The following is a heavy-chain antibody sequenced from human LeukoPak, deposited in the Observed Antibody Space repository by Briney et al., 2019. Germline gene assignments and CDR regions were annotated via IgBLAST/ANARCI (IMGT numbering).Heavy chain of an antibody. CDR2: INPNSGGT. CDR1: GYTFTGCY. Sequence: ASVKVSCKASGYTFTGCYMHWVRQAPGQGLEWMGWINPNSGGTNYAQKFQGRVTMTRDTSISTAYMELSRLRSDDTAVYYCARDRVGAGDYFDYWGQGTLVTVSS. V-gene: IGHV1-2*02. CDR3: ARDRVGAGDYFDY. D-gene: IGHD1-26*01. J-gene: IGHJ4*02.